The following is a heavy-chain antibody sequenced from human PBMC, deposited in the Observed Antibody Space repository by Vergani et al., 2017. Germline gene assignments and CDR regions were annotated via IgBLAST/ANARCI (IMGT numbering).Heavy chain of an antibody. CDR1: GFTFSSYS. CDR3: ARDRVSGWYDAFDI. D-gene: IGHD6-19*01. Sequence: EVQLLESGGGLVQPGGSLRLSCAASGFTFSSYSMNWVRQAPGKGLEWVSSISSSSSYIYYADSVKGRFTISRDNAKNSLYLQMNSLRAEDTAVYYCARDRVSGWYDAFDIWGQGTMVTVSS. V-gene: IGHV3-21*01. CDR2: ISSSSSYI. J-gene: IGHJ3*02.